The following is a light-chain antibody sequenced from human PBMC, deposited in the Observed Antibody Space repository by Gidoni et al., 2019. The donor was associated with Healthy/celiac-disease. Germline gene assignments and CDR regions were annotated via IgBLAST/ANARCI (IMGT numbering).Light chain of an antibody. J-gene: IGKJ3*01. CDR3: QQSYSTVFT. V-gene: IGKV1-39*01. Sequence: IQMTQSPSSLSASVGDRVTITCRASQSISSYLNWYQQKPGKAPKLLIYAASSLQSGVPSRGSGSGTGTDFTLTISRLQPEDFATYHWQQSYSTVFTFGPGTKVDIK. CDR1: QSISSY. CDR2: AAS.